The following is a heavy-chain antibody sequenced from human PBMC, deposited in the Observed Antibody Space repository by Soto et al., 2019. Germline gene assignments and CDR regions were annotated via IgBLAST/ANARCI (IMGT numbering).Heavy chain of an antibody. CDR3: ARGLVGASTAFDS. J-gene: IGHJ4*02. Sequence: GESLKISCEGSGYSFTSYWISWVRQMPGKGLKWMGRIDPSDSYTNYSPSFQGHVTISADKSISTAYLQWSSLKASDTAMYYCARGLVGASTAFDSWGQGTLVTVCS. V-gene: IGHV5-10-1*01. CDR2: IDPSDSYT. CDR1: GYSFTSYW. D-gene: IGHD1-26*01.